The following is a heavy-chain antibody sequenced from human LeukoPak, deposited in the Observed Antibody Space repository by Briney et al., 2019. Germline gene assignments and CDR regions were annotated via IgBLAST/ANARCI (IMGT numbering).Heavy chain of an antibody. Sequence: PGGSPRLSCAASGFTFRNYELNWVRQSPGTGLDWVSYISSSSGVTIYYADSVKGRFTISRDNAKNSLYLQMNSLRAEDTAVYYCARFSSGWYYFDYWGQGTLVTVSS. CDR3: ARFSSGWYYFDY. V-gene: IGHV3-48*03. J-gene: IGHJ4*02. D-gene: IGHD6-19*01. CDR1: GFTFRNYE. CDR2: ISSSSGVTI.